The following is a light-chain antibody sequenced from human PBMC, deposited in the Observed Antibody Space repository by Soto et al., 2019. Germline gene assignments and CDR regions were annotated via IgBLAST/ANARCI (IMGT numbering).Light chain of an antibody. J-gene: IGKJ1*01. Sequence: EIVLTQSPGTLSLSPGERATLSCRASQSVSSSYLAWYQQKPGQAPRLLIYGASSRATGIPDRFSGSGSGTDFTLTISRLEPEDFAVDYCQQYGSSLWTVGQGTKVEIQ. CDR3: QQYGSSLWT. CDR2: GAS. V-gene: IGKV3-20*01. CDR1: QSVSSSY.